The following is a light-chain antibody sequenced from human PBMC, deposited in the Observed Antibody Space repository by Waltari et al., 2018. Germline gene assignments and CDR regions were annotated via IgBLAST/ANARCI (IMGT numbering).Light chain of an antibody. CDR3: SSYAGSTL. CDR1: SSDVGGYNY. Sequence: QSALTQPPSASGSPGQSVTISCTGTSSDVGGYNYVSWYQQHPGKAPKLMIYEVSTRPSGGPDRCSGSKSGNTASLTVSGLQAEDEADYYCSSYAGSTLFGGGTKLTVL. V-gene: IGLV2-8*01. CDR2: EVS. J-gene: IGLJ2*01.